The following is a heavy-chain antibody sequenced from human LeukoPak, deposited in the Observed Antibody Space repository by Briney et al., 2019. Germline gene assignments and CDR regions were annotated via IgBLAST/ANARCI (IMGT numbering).Heavy chain of an antibody. V-gene: IGHV1-69*01. CDR1: GGTFSSYA. Sequence: SVTVSCKASGGTFSSYAISWVRQAPGQGLEWMGGIIPIFGTANYAQKFQGRVTITADESTSTAYMELSSLRSEDTAVYYCARDLAAAAGTGYYYYMDVWGKGTTVTVSS. J-gene: IGHJ6*03. CDR2: IIPIFGTA. D-gene: IGHD6-13*01. CDR3: ARDLAAAAGTGYYYYMDV.